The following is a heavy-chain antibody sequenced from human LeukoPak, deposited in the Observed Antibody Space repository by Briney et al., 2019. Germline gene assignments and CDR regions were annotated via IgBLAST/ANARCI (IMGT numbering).Heavy chain of an antibody. V-gene: IGHV3-15*01. CDR3: TTFVVMVAAVDY. D-gene: IGHD2-15*01. CDR2: IKSKTDGGTT. J-gene: IGHJ4*02. Sequence: GGSLRLSCAASGFTFSNAWMSWVRQAPGKGLEWVGRIKSKTDGGTTDYAAPVKGRFTISRDDSKNTLYLQMNSLKTEDTAVYYCTTFVVMVAAVDYWGQGTLVTVSS. CDR1: GFTFSNAW.